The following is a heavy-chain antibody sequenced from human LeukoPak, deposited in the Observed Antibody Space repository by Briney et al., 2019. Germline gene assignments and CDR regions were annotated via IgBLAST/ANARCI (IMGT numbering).Heavy chain of an antibody. CDR3: ARLYFDWPDWYFDL. CDR2: IYYSGST. Sequence: SETLSLTCTVPGGSISSYYWSWIRQPPGKGLEWIGYIYYSGSTNYNPSLKSRVTISVDTSKNQFSLKLSSVAAADTAVYYCARLYFDWPDWYFDLWGRGTLVTVSS. CDR1: GGSISSYY. J-gene: IGHJ2*01. D-gene: IGHD3-9*01. V-gene: IGHV4-59*01.